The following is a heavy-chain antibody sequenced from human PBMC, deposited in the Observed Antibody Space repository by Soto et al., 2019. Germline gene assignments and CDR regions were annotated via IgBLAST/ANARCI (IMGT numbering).Heavy chain of an antibody. CDR3: AKDIFDYSNYGGYDY. CDR2: ISWDGGST. CDR1: GFTFDDYT. D-gene: IGHD4-4*01. Sequence: GGSLRLSCAASGFTFDDYTMHWVRQAPGKGLEWVSFISWDGGSTYYADSVKGRFTISRDNIKNSLYLQMNSLRTEDTALYYCAKDIFDYSNYGGYDYWGQGTLVTVSS. V-gene: IGHV3-43*01. J-gene: IGHJ4*02.